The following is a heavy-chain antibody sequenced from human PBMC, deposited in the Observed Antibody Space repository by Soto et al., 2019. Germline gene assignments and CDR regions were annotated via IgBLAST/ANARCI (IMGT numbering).Heavy chain of an antibody. J-gene: IGHJ4*02. Sequence: EVQLLESGGGLVQPGGSLRLSCAASGFTFSSYAMSWVRQAPGKGLEWVSAISGSGGRTYYADSVKGRFTISRDNSKNTLYLQMTSLIAEYTVGYYGATCVSLFFYRVEYYFDYWGQGTLVTVSS. D-gene: IGHD3-3*01. CDR2: ISGSGGRT. CDR1: GFTFSSYA. CDR3: ATCVSLFFYRVEYYFDY. V-gene: IGHV3-23*01.